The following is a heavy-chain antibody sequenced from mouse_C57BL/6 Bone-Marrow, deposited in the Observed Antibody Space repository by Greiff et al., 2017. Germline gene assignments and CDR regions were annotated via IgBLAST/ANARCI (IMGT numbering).Heavy chain of an antibody. J-gene: IGHJ2*01. Sequence: QVQLQQPGAELVQPGASVKLSCKASGYTFTGYWMHWVKQRPGKGLEWIGMIHPNSGSTNYNEKFKSKATLTVDKSSSTAYMQLSSLTSEDSAVXYCARIGGITTVAYWGQGTTLTVSS. D-gene: IGHD1-1*01. V-gene: IGHV1-64*01. CDR2: IHPNSGST. CDR3: ARIGGITTVAY. CDR1: GYTFTGYW.